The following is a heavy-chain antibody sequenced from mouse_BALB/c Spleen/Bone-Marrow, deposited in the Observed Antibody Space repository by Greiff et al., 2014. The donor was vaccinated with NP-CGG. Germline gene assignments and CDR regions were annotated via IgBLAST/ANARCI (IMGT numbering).Heavy chain of an antibody. CDR3: ARWGKLGRGYFDV. Sequence: VQLQQSGAELVKPGASVKLSCTASGFNIKDTYMHWVKQRPEQGLEWIGRIDPANGNTKYDPKFQGKATITADTSSNTAYLQLSSLTSEDTAAYYCARWGKLGRGYFDVWGAGTTVIVSS. J-gene: IGHJ1*01. CDR2: IDPANGNT. CDR1: GFNIKDTY. D-gene: IGHD4-1*01. V-gene: IGHV14-3*02.